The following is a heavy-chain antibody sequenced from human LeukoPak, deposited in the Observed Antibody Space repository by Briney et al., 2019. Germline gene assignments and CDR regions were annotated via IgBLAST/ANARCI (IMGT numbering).Heavy chain of an antibody. Sequence: GGSLRLSCAASGFTFSSYAMSWVRQAPGKGLEWVSGVSPSGGITYYADSVKGRFTISRDNSKTTLYLQMNSLRAEDTAVYYCAKVFYPAAGTGRVDFPFDYWGQGTLVTVSS. CDR3: AKVFYPAAGTGRVDFPFDY. J-gene: IGHJ4*02. D-gene: IGHD6-13*01. V-gene: IGHV3-23*01. CDR2: VSPSGGIT. CDR1: GFTFSSYA.